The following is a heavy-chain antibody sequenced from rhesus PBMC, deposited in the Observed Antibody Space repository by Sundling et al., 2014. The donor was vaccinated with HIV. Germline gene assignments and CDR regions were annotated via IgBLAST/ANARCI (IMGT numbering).Heavy chain of an antibody. CDR1: GASISTNY. V-gene: IGHV4S2*01. CDR3: ARDGSIWTAYYAHFDY. Sequence: QVQLQESGPGLVKPSEYPCPLTCAVSGASISTNYWNWIRRAPGKGLEWIGRIYGSGGSTDYNPSLKSRVTISVDTSKNHFSLKLSSVTAADTAVYYCARDGSIWTAYYAHFDYWGQGVLVTVSS. CDR2: IYGSGGST. J-gene: IGHJ4*01. D-gene: IGHD3-3*01.